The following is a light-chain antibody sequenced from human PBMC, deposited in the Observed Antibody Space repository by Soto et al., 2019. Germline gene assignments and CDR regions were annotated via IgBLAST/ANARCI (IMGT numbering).Light chain of an antibody. Sequence: EIVLTQSPLSLPVTPGEPASISCRSSRSILGSSGYNYLNWYLQKPGQSPQLLIYLGSSRASGVPDRFSGSGSGTDFTLTISRVEAGDVGVYLCAQGLAVPFTFGGGTKVDIK. V-gene: IGKV2-28*01. CDR1: RSILGSSGYNY. CDR3: AQGLAVPFT. CDR2: LGS. J-gene: IGKJ4*01.